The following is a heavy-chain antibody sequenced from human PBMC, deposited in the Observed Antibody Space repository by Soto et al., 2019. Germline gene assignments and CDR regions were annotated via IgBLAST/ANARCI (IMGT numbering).Heavy chain of an antibody. CDR3: ARGDRGYDILTGYYRAEYGVY. Sequence: ASVKVSCKASGYTFTSYDINWVRQATGQGLEWMGWMNPNSGNTGYAQKFQGRVTMTRNTSISTAYMELSSLRSEDTAVYYCARGDRGYDILTGYYRAEYGVYWGQGTLVTVSS. D-gene: IGHD3-9*01. CDR1: GYTFTSYD. V-gene: IGHV1-8*01. J-gene: IGHJ4*02. CDR2: MNPNSGNT.